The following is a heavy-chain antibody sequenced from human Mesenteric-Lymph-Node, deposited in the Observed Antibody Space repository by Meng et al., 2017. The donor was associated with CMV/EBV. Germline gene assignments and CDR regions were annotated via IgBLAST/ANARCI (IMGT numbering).Heavy chain of an antibody. Sequence: GESLKISCAASGFTFSSYEMNWVRQAPGKGLEWVSYISSSGSTIYYADSVKGRFTISRDNAKNTLYLQMNSLRAEDTAVYYCARDLYCSSTSCHATPYGMDVWGQGTTVTVSS. V-gene: IGHV3-48*03. D-gene: IGHD2-2*01. CDR3: ARDLYCSSTSCHATPYGMDV. CDR2: ISSSGSTI. CDR1: GFTFSSYE. J-gene: IGHJ6*02.